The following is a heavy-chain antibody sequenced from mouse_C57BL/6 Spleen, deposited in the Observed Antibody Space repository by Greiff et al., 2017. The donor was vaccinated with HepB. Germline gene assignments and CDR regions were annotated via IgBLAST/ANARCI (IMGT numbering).Heavy chain of an antibody. J-gene: IGHJ3*01. V-gene: IGHV3-6*01. CDR2: ISYDGSN. Sequence: ESGPGLVKPSQSLSLTCSVTGYSITSGYYWNWIRQFPGNKLEWMGYISYDGSNNYNPSLKNRISITRDTSKNQFFLKLNSVTTEDTATYYCARKAAGVAYWGQGTLVTVSA. CDR3: ARKAAGVAY. D-gene: IGHD6-1*01. CDR1: GYSITSGYY.